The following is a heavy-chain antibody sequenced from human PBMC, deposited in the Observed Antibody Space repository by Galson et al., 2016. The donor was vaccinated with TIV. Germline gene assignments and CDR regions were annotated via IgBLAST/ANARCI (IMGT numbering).Heavy chain of an antibody. D-gene: IGHD2-2*01. J-gene: IGHJ4*02. CDR3: ARTSVVVFGTPFFDY. Sequence: SETLSLTCVVSGYSISNTNWWGWIRQPPGKRLEWIGYVYYSGNTYYNPSLTSLKSRVTMSVDTSKNQFSLKLSSVTAVDTAVYYCARTSVVVFGTPFFDYWGRGTLVTVSS. CDR2: VYYSGNT. V-gene: IGHV4-28*01. CDR1: GYSISNTNW.